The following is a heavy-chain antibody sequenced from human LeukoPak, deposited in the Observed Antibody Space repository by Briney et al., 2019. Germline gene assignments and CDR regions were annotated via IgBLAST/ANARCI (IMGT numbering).Heavy chain of an antibody. J-gene: IGHJ4*02. CDR2: ISWNSGSI. V-gene: IGHV3-9*01. CDR3: ARDSSLPCAYNHYTFEY. CDR1: GFTFDDYA. D-gene: IGHD1-1*01. Sequence: GGSLRLSCAASGFTFDDYAMHWVRQAPKKGLEWVSGISWNSGSIGYADSVKGRFTISRDNAKNSLYMKMNSLRVEDTALYYCARDSSLPCAYNHYTFEYWGQGIQVTVSS.